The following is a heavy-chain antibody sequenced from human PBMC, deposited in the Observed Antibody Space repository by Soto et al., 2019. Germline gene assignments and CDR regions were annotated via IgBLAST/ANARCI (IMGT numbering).Heavy chain of an antibody. CDR1: GGSFSGYY. Sequence: SQTLSLTCAVYGGSFSGYYWSWIRQPPGKGLEWIGEINHSGSTNYNPSLKSRVTISVDTSKNQFSLKLSSVTAADTAVYYCARGLTGYLQDYYYYYMDVWGKGTTVTVSS. D-gene: IGHD2-15*01. V-gene: IGHV4-34*01. CDR3: ARGLTGYLQDYYYYYMDV. CDR2: INHSGST. J-gene: IGHJ6*03.